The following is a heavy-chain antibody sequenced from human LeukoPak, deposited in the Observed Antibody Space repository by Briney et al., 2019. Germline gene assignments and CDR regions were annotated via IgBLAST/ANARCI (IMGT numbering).Heavy chain of an antibody. CDR3: ARVGELGLMGYFDL. V-gene: IGHV1-69*05. CDR1: GGTFSSYA. Sequence: SVKASCKASGGTFSSYAISWVRQAPGQGLEWMGGIIPIFGTANYAQKSQGRVTITTDESTSTAYMELSSLRSEDTAVYYCARVGELGLMGYFDLWGRGTLVTVSS. CDR2: IIPIFGTA. D-gene: IGHD7-27*01. J-gene: IGHJ2*01.